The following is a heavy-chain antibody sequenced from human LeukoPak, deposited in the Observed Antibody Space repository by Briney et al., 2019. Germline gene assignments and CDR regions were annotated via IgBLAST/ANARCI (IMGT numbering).Heavy chain of an antibody. CDR2: ISGSGGST. D-gene: IGHD2-2*01. CDR1: GFTFSSYA. V-gene: IGHV3-23*01. Sequence: GGSLRLSCAASGFTFSSYAMNWVRQAPGKGLEWVSAISGSGGSTYYADSVKGRFTISRDNSKSTVYLQMNSLRAEDMALYYCAKASGSSTDYYYMDVWGKGTTVTVSS. CDR3: AKASGSSTDYYYMDV. J-gene: IGHJ6*03.